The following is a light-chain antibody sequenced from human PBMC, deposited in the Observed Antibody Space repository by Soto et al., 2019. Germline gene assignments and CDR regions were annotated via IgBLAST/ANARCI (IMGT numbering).Light chain of an antibody. V-gene: IGKV1-33*01. CDR3: QQYDNLHLT. J-gene: IGKJ4*01. CDR1: QDISNY. CDR2: DAS. Sequence: DIQMTQSPSSLFASVGDRVTITCQASQDISNYLNWYQQKPGKAPKLLIYDASNLETGVPSRFSGSGSGTDFTFTISSLQPEDIATYYCQQYDNLHLTFGGGTKVEIK.